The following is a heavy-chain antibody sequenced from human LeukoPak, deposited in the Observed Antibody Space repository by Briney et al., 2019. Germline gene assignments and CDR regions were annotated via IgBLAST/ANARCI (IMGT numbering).Heavy chain of an antibody. D-gene: IGHD7-27*01. J-gene: IGHJ6*03. CDR3: ARELGSNYYMDV. CDR2: IYSGGST. V-gene: IGHV3-53*01. CDR1: GFTVSSNY. Sequence: GGSLRLSCAASGFTVSSNYMSWVRQAPGKGLEWVSVIYSGGSTYHADSVKGRFTISRDNSKNTLYLQMNSLRAEDTAVYYCARELGSNYYMDVWGKGTTVTVSS.